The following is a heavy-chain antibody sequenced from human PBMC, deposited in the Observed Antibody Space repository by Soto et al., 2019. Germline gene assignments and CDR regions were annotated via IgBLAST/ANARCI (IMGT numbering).Heavy chain of an antibody. J-gene: IGHJ4*02. CDR3: GRGGGIHRIAWPIDH. V-gene: IGHV1-18*04. CDR2: IGLYNDNR. CDR1: GYTFTTYG. D-gene: IGHD3-16*02. Sequence: ASVKVSCKASGYTFTTYGISWVRQAPGQGLEWMGWIGLYNDNRNYEQKFQGRVTMTTDTSTSTAYMELRSLRSDDTAVYYCGRGGGIHRIAWPIDHWGQGTLVTVSS.